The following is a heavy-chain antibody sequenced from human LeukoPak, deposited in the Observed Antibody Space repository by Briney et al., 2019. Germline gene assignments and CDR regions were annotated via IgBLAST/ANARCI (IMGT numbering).Heavy chain of an antibody. CDR1: GFTFSNYG. D-gene: IGHD5-12*01. V-gene: IGHV3-30*03. J-gene: IGHJ4*02. CDR2: ISYDGSNK. Sequence: PGGSLRLSCAASGFTFSNYGMHWVRQAPGKGLEWVAVISYDGSNKNYGDSVKGRFTISRDISKNTLYLQMNSLRAEDTAVYYCATLVATTRFDYWGQGTLATVSS. CDR3: ATLVATTRFDY.